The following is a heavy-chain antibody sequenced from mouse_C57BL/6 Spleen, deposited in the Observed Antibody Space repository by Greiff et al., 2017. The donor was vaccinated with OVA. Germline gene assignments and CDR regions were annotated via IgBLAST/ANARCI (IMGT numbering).Heavy chain of an antibody. V-gene: IGHV1-39*01. D-gene: IGHD1-1*01. Sequence: VHVKQSGPELVKPGASVKISCKASGYSFTDYNMNWVKQSNGKSLEWIGVINPNYGTTSYNQKFKGKATLTVDQSSSTAYMQLNSLTSEDSAVYYCAREETILRDFDYWGQGTTLTVSS. J-gene: IGHJ2*01. CDR1: GYSFTDYN. CDR3: AREETILRDFDY. CDR2: INPNYGTT.